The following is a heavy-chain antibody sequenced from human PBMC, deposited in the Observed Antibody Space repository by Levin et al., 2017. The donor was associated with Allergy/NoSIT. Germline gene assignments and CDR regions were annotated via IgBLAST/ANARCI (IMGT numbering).Heavy chain of an antibody. CDR1: GFTFSSYA. V-gene: IGHV3-23*01. D-gene: IGHD4-17*01. J-gene: IGHJ5*02. CDR2: VSVGGGTT. Sequence: ETLSLTCAASGFTFSSYAMSWVRQAPGKGLEWVSSVSVGGGTTYYADSVKGRFTISRDNSKNTLYLQMNSLRAEDTAVYYCAKDPDMTTVTNEWFDPWGQGTLVTVSS. CDR3: AKDPDMTTVTNEWFDP.